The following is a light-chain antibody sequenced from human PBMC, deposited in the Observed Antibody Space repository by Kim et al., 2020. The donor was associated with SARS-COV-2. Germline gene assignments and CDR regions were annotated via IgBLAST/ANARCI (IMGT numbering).Light chain of an antibody. J-gene: IGLJ1*01. V-gene: IGLV2-14*03. CDR2: DVR. Sequence: QSALTQPVSMSGSPGLSITISCSGTSGDIGNSNSVSWYQQHSGEAPRLIIYDVRDRPSGVSARFSGSKSANMASLTISGLRSEDEADYYCCSTSNTLDYVFGSGTKVTVL. CDR1: SGDIGNSNS. CDR3: CSTSNTLDYV.